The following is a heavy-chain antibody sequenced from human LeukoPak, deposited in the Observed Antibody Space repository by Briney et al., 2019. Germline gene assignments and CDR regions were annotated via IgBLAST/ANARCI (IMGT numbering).Heavy chain of an antibody. Sequence: GGSLRLSCAASGFSFNSAAMTWVRQAPGKGLEWVSLVSSSGANTYYADSVKGRFTISRDNSKNSLYLQMNSLRAEDTAVYYCAKDDHYPDDVFDIWGQGTMVTVSS. V-gene: IGHV3-23*01. CDR2: VSSSGANT. CDR1: GFSFNSAA. J-gene: IGHJ3*02. D-gene: IGHD3-10*01. CDR3: AKDDHYPDDVFDI.